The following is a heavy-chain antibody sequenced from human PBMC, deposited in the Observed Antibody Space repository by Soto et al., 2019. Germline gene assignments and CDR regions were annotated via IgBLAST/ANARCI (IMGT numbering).Heavy chain of an antibody. CDR1: GYSIPAGGYY. D-gene: IGHD6-19*01. CDR2: FYSSGSI. CDR3: ARMYSSGSGWFHP. Sequence: ASEPLALTSFVSGYSIPAGGYYWIWILHHPGKGLEWIGSFYSSGSIIYNPSLRSRVSISGDTSSNQFSMSLTSVTAADTARYYCARMYSSGSGWFHPWGQGNLVTVCS. J-gene: IGHJ5*02. V-gene: IGHV4-31*03.